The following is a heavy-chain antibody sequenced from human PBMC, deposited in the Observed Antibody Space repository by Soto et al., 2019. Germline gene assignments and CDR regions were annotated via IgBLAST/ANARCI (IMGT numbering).Heavy chain of an antibody. CDR1: GLSLSTGKLG. CDR2: IFSNDDK. Sequence: QVTLKESGPVLVKPTETLTLTCTVSGLSLSTGKLGVSWIRQPPGKALEWLAHIFSNDDKSYSTSLRSRVTISKDTSRSQVVLTLTNMDPLDSGTYYCALIKDCSRIDCYLASFDPWGQGTLVTVSS. J-gene: IGHJ5*02. D-gene: IGHD2-2*01. V-gene: IGHV2-26*01. CDR3: ALIKDCSRIDCYLASFDP.